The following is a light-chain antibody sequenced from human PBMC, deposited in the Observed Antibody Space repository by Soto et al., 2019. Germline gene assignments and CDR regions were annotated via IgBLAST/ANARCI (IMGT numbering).Light chain of an antibody. V-gene: IGLV2-14*01. Sequence: QSALTQPASVSGSPGQSITISCTGSSSDVGGYDSVSWYQQHPGKVPKLMIYDVTNRPSGVSNRFSGSKSGNTASLTISGLQAEDEADYYCSSYTGSSTLVIFGGGTKLTVL. CDR3: SSYTGSSTLVI. J-gene: IGLJ2*01. CDR1: SSDVGGYDS. CDR2: DVT.